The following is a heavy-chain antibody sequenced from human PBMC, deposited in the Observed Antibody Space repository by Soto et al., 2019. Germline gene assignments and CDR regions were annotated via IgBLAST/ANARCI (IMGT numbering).Heavy chain of an antibody. CDR1: GGSISSGGYY. Sequence: PSETLSLTCTVSGGSISSGGYYWSWIRQHPGKGLEWIGYIYYSGSTYYNPSLKSRVTISVDTSKNQFSLKLSSVTAADTAVYYCARGWDFDAFDIWGQGTMVTVSS. J-gene: IGHJ3*02. V-gene: IGHV4-31*03. CDR2: IYYSGST. CDR3: ARGWDFDAFDI. D-gene: IGHD1-26*01.